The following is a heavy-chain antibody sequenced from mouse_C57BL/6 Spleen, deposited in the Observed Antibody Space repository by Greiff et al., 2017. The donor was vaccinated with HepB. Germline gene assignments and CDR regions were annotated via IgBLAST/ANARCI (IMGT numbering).Heavy chain of an antibody. CDR3: TTDDYGSSTFAY. V-gene: IGHV14-1*01. D-gene: IGHD1-1*01. CDR2: IDPEDGDT. CDR1: GFNIKDYY. J-gene: IGHJ3*01. Sequence: VQLPESGAELVRPGASVKLSCTASGFNIKDYYMHWVQQRPEQGLEWIGRIDPEDGDTEYAPKFQGKATMTSDTSSNPAHLQISSLTSEDTAVYYCTTDDYGSSTFAYWGQGTLVTVSA.